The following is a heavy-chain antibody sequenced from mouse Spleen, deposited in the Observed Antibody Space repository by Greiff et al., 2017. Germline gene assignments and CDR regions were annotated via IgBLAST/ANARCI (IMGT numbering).Heavy chain of an antibody. CDR1: GYSITRGYY. D-gene: IGHD1-1*01. CDR2: ISYDGSN. Sequence: ESGPGLVKPSQSLSLTCSVTGYSITRGYYWNWIRQFPGNKLEWMGYISYDGSNNYNPSLKNRISITRDTSKNQFFLKLNSVTTEDTATYYCARDPRGYYGSSHWYFDVWGAGTTVTVSS. J-gene: IGHJ1*01. CDR3: ARDPRGYYGSSHWYFDV. V-gene: IGHV3-6*01.